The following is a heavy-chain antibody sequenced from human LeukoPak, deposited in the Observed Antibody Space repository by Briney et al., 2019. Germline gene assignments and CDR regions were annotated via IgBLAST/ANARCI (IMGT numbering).Heavy chain of an antibody. J-gene: IGHJ6*03. Sequence: GGSLRLSCAASGFPLSSYAMSWVRQASGKGLEWVSATSSSDPGTYYADSVRGRFTISRDNSKNTLYLQMNSLKGDDTAVYYCAKDSAFYYIDVWGKGTTVIISS. V-gene: IGHV3-23*01. CDR2: TSSSDPGT. D-gene: IGHD3-10*01. CDR3: AKDSAFYYIDV. CDR1: GFPLSSYA.